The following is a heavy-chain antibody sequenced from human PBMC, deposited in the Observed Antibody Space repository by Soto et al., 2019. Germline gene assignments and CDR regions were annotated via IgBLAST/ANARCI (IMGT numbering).Heavy chain of an antibody. Sequence: ASETLSLTCAVYGGSFSGYYLSWIPQPPGKGLEWIGEINHSGSTNYNPSLKSRVTIPVDTSKNQFSLKLSSVTAADTAVYYCARVRTTCGYDTYYYYYYMDVWAKGTTVTGSS. CDR1: GGSFSGYY. D-gene: IGHD5-12*01. CDR2: INHSGST. CDR3: ARVRTTCGYDTYYYYYYMDV. J-gene: IGHJ6*03. V-gene: IGHV4-34*01.